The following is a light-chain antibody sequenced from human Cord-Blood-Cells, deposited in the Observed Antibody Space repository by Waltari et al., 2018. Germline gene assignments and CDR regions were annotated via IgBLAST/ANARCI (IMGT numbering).Light chain of an antibody. J-gene: IGLJ2*01. Sequence: SSELTQDPAVSVALGQKVRLTCQGDRLRRYYASWYQQKPGQAPVLVNFGKNNRPSGIPGRLSGASSGNTASLTISGAQAEDEADYYCNSRDISGNHVVFGGGTKLTVL. CDR1: RLRRYY. CDR2: GKN. CDR3: NSRDISGNHVV. V-gene: IGLV3-19*01.